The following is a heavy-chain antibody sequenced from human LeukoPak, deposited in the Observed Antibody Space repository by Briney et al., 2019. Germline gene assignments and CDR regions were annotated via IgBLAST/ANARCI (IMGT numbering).Heavy chain of an antibody. CDR3: ARIGMTTVTTGY. CDR1: GFTVSSNY. J-gene: IGHJ4*02. D-gene: IGHD4-11*01. Sequence: GGSLRLSCAASGFTVSSNYMSWVRQAPGKGLEWVSVIYSGGSTYYADSVKGRFTISRDNSKNTLYLQMNSLRAEDTAVYYCARIGMTTVTTGYWGQGTLVTVSS. CDR2: IYSGGST. V-gene: IGHV3-53*01.